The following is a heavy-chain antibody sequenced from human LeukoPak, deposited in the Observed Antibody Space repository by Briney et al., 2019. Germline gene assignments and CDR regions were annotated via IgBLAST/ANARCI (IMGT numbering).Heavy chain of an antibody. CDR2: IVVGSGNT. CDR3: TSDPTFYSGRYCFDY. V-gene: IGHV1-58*01. J-gene: IGHJ4*02. D-gene: IGHD1-26*01. CDR1: GFTFSNSA. Sequence: SVKVSCKASGFTFSNSAVQWVRQGRGRRLEWIGWIVVGSGNTNYAQKFQERVTITRDMSTSTAYMELSSLRSEDTAVYYCTSDPTFYSGRYCFDYWGQGTLVTVSS.